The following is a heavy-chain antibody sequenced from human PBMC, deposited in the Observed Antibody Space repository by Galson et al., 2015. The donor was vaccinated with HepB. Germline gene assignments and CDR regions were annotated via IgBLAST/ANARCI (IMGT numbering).Heavy chain of an antibody. CDR3: ATGSYDSGGYRSRSFDY. D-gene: IGHD3-22*01. V-gene: IGHV1-24*01. CDR2: FDPANGAT. Sequence: SVKVSCKASGVTVSDLSMHWVRQAPGKGLEWMGGFDPANGATIYAQKLQGRVTMTEDTSSETADMDLNSLRYEDTAVYYCATGSYDSGGYRSRSFDYWGQGTLVTVSS. J-gene: IGHJ4*02. CDR1: GVTVSDLS.